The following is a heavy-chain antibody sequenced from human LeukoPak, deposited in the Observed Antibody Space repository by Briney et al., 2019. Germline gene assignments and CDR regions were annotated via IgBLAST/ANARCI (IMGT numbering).Heavy chain of an antibody. CDR3: AGIAVAGTVDY. CDR2: ISYTGST. CDR1: GGSISRYY. Sequence: SETLSLTCTVSGGSISRYYWSWIRQPPGKGLEWIGYISYTGSTTYNSSLKSRVTISLDTSQNQFSLKLSSVTAADTAVYYCAGIAVAGTVDYWGQGTLVTVSS. J-gene: IGHJ4*02. V-gene: IGHV4-59*01. D-gene: IGHD6-19*01.